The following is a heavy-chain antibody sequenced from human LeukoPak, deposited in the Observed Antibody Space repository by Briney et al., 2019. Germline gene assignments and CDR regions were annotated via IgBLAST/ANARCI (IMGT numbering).Heavy chain of an antibody. D-gene: IGHD3-9*01. Sequence: GESLKISCKGSGYSFATYWIGWVRQMPGKGLEWMGIIYPGDSDTRYSPSFQGQVTISADKSISTAYLQWSSLKASDTAMYYCARQQPPHYDVLTGTYYYYYMDVWGKGTTVTVSS. J-gene: IGHJ6*03. V-gene: IGHV5-51*01. CDR2: IYPGDSDT. CDR3: ARQQPPHYDVLTGTYYYYYMDV. CDR1: GYSFATYW.